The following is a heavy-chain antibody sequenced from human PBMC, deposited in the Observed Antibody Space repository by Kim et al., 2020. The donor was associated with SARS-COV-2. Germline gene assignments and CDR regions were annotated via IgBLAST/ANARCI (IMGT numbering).Heavy chain of an antibody. CDR1: GYTFTNYG. J-gene: IGHJ4*02. D-gene: IGHD3-22*01. V-gene: IGHV1-18*01. CDR2: ISGYNGNT. Sequence: ASVKVSCKASGYTFTNYGISWVRQAPGQGLEWMGWISGYNGNTNYAEKFQGRVSMTTDTSTTTTYMELRSLRSDDTAVYYCARIGFVDYYDSSGYLLHWGQGTLVSVSS. CDR3: ARIGFVDYYDSSGYLLH.